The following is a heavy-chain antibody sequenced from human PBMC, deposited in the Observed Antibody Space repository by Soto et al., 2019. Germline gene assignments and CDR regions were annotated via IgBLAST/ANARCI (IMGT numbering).Heavy chain of an antibody. Sequence: EVQLVESGGGLVQPGRSLRLSCAASGFTFDDYAMHWVRQDPGKGLDWVSGISWNSGSIGYADSVKGRFTISRDNAKNSLYLQMNSLRAEDTALYYCARGSWNDKYYFDYWGQGTLVTVSS. CDR2: ISWNSGSI. CDR1: GFTFDDYA. D-gene: IGHD1-1*01. J-gene: IGHJ4*02. CDR3: ARGSWNDKYYFDY. V-gene: IGHV3-9*01.